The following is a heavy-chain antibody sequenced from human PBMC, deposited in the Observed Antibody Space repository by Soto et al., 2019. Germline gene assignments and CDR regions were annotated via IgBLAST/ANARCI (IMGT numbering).Heavy chain of an antibody. V-gene: IGHV1-46*01. CDR3: ARGEAAAADLYYYYYYGMDV. Sequence: SSGKVSCKAFGYGFTSYYMHWVRQAPGQGLEWMGIINPSGGSTSYAQKFQGRVTMTRDTSTSTVYMELSSLRSEDTAVYYCARGEAAAADLYYYYYYGMDVWGQGTTVTVSS. J-gene: IGHJ6*02. CDR1: GYGFTSYY. D-gene: IGHD6-13*01. CDR2: INPSGGST.